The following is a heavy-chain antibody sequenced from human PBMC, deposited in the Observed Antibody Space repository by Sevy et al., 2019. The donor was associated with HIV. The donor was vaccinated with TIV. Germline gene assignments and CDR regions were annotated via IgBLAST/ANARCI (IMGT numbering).Heavy chain of an antibody. V-gene: IGHV4-59*01. J-gene: IGHJ6*02. Sequence: SETLSLTCTVSGDSISGYYWSWIRQPPGKGLEWIGYFYYSGSTNDNPSLKGQVSISVDTSKNQVSLKLSSVTAADTAVYFCARTSPYFYYGMDVWGQGTPVTVS. CDR2: FYYSGST. D-gene: IGHD4-17*01. CDR1: GDSISGYY. CDR3: ARTSPYFYYGMDV.